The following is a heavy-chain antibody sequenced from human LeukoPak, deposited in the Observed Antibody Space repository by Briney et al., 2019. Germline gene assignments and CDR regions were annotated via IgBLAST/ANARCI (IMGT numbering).Heavy chain of an antibody. V-gene: IGHV3-11*01. D-gene: IGHD1-7*01. J-gene: IGHJ3*01. CDR1: GFTFSDYY. CDR3: GRDFGLIGTKRSFDL. Sequence: PGGSLRLSCAASGFTFSDYYMGWIRQAPGKGLEWLSYSGGSGSIIFYADSVKGRFTISRDNAKNSLFLQMNSLRAEDTAVYYCGRDFGLIGTKRSFDLWGQGTMVTVSS. CDR2: SGGSGSII.